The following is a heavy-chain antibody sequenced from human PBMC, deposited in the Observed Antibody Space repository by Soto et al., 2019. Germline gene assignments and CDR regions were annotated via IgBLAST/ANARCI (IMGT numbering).Heavy chain of an antibody. J-gene: IGHJ2*01. V-gene: IGHV3-7*05. CDR1: GFTFSSYW. D-gene: IGHD2-15*01. Sequence: EVQLVESGGGLVQPGGSLRLSCAASGFTFSSYWMSWVRQAPGKGLEWVANIKQDGSEKYYVDSVKGRFTISRDNAKNSLYLQMNSLRAEDTAVYYCARDLAYCSGGSCYPYWYFDLWGRGTLVTASS. CDR2: IKQDGSEK. CDR3: ARDLAYCSGGSCYPYWYFDL.